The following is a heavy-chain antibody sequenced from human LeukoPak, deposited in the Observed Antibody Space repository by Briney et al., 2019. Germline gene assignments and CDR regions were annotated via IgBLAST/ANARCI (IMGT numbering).Heavy chain of an antibody. CDR3: AKNGQSGFSFDP. Sequence: SETLSLTCAVYGGSLNGHYWSWIRQSPGKGLEWIGESSDSGGTKFNPSLKSRVTISADTSKNQISLKLSSVTAADTAVYHCAKNGQSGFSFDPWGQGTLVTVSS. CDR1: GGSLNGHY. CDR2: SSDSGGT. V-gene: IGHV4-34*01. D-gene: IGHD1-26*01. J-gene: IGHJ5*02.